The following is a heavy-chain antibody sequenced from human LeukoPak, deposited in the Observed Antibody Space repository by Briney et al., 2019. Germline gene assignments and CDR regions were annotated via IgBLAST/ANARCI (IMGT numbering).Heavy chain of an antibody. J-gene: IGHJ4*02. CDR2: ISYSWTT. Sequence: SETLSLTCTVSGGSMSSNNYKWGWIRQPPGKGLEWIGTISYSWTTYYNPSLKSRVTISEDTSKNQFSLKLSSVTAADTAVYYCARLQEGWTDYWGQGTLVTVSS. CDR1: GGSMSSNNYK. D-gene: IGHD3/OR15-3a*01. V-gene: IGHV4-39*01. CDR3: ARLQEGWTDY.